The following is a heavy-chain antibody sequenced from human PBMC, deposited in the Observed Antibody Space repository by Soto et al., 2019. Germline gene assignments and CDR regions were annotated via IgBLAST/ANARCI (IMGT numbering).Heavy chain of an antibody. CDR3: ARHDIEYSGYFAS. D-gene: IGHD5-12*01. CDR1: GGSISSGDYY. J-gene: IGHJ4*02. CDR2: IYYSGST. V-gene: IGHV4-61*08. Sequence: SETLSLTCTVSGGSISSGDYYWSWIRQPPGKGLEWIGYIYYSGSTNYNPSLKSRVTISVDTSKNQFSLKLSSVTAADTAVYYCARHDIEYSGYFASWGQGTLVTVSS.